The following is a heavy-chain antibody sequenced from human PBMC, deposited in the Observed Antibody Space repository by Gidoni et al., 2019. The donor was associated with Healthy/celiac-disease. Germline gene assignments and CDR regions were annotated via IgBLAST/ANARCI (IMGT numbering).Heavy chain of an antibody. CDR3: ARHGTDGYYDFWSGFPHDAFDI. D-gene: IGHD3-3*01. V-gene: IGHV4-39*01. Sequence: QLQLQESGPGLVKPSETLSLTCTVSGGSISSSSYYWGWIRQPPGKGLEWIGSIYYSGSTYYNPSLKSRVTISVDTSKNQFSLKLSSVTAADTAVYYCARHGTDGYYDFWSGFPHDAFDIWGQGTMVTVSS. CDR2: IYYSGST. J-gene: IGHJ3*02. CDR1: GGSISSSSYY.